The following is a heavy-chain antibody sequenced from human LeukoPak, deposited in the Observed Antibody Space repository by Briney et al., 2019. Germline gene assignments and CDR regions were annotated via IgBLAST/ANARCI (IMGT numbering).Heavy chain of an antibody. D-gene: IGHD6-13*01. CDR1: GFTFDDYA. CDR3: AKGGIHRGYYYYYMDV. CDR2: INWSGDRI. V-gene: IGHV3-9*01. J-gene: IGHJ6*03. Sequence: GGSLRLSCAASGFTFDDYAMHWVRQAPGKGLEWVSGINWSGDRIGYADSVKGRFTISRDNAKKSLYLQMNSLRAEDTALYYCAKGGIHRGYYYYYMDVWGKGTTVTISS.